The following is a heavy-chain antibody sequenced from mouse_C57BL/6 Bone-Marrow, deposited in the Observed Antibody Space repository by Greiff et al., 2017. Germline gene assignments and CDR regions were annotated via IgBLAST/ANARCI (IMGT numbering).Heavy chain of an antibody. J-gene: IGHJ3*01. CDR1: GFTFSSYA. D-gene: IGHD1-1*01. CDR2: ISSGGDYI. CDR3: TRDYYGSSWFAY. V-gene: IGHV5-9-1*02. Sequence: EVQLQESGEGLVKPGGSLKLSCAASGFTFSSYAMSWVRQTPEKRLEWVAYISSGGDYIYYADTVKGRFTISRDNARNTLYLQMSSLKSEDTAMYYCTRDYYGSSWFAYWGQGTLVTVSA.